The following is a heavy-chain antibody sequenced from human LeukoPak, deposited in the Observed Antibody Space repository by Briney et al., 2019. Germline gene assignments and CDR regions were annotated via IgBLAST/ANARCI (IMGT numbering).Heavy chain of an antibody. J-gene: IGHJ4*02. V-gene: IGHV4-59*01. CDR2: IYYSGST. D-gene: IGHD3-9*01. CDR3: ARVYYDILTGTPSYFDY. Sequence: SETLSLTCTVSGGSISSYYWSWIRQPPGKGLEWIGYIYYSGSTNYNPSLKSRVTISVDTSKNQFSLKLSSVTAADTAVYYCARVYYDILTGTPSYFDYWGQGTLVTVSS. CDR1: GGSISSYY.